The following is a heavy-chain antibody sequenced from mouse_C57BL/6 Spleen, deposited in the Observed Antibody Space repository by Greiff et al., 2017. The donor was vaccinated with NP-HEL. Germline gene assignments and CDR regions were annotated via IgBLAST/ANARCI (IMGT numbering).Heavy chain of an antibody. V-gene: IGHV5-6*01. CDR2: ISSGGSYT. Sequence: EVKLVESGGDLVKPGGSLKLSCAASGFTFSSYGMSWVRQTPDKRLEWVATISSGGSYTYYPDSVKGRFTISRDNAKNTLYLQMSSLKSEDTAMYYCARLWDWYFDVWGTGTTVTVSS. CDR3: ARLWDWYFDV. J-gene: IGHJ1*03. D-gene: IGHD4-1*01. CDR1: GFTFSSYG.